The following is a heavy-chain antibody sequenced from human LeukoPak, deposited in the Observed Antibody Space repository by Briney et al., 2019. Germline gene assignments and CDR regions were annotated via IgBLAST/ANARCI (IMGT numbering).Heavy chain of an antibody. CDR2: ISSSSSYI. D-gene: IGHD5-18*01. CDR3: ARDQRNSGYSYGLGPCGMDV. Sequence: PGGSLRLSCAASGFTFSSYSMNWVRQAPGKGLEWVSSISSSSSYIYYADSVKGRFTISRDNAENSLYLQMNSLRAEDTAVYYCARDQRNSGYSYGLGPCGMDVWGQGTTVTVSS. V-gene: IGHV3-21*01. CDR1: GFTFSSYS. J-gene: IGHJ6*02.